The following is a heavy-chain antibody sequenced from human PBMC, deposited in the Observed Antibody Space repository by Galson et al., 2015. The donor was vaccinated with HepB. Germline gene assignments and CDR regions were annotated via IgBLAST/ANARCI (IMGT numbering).Heavy chain of an antibody. D-gene: IGHD2-2*01. CDR2: ISDYNGDT. V-gene: IGHV1-18*01. J-gene: IGHJ4*02. CDR3: ARGRTTVWSFDF. CDR1: GYTFAYG. Sequence: SVKVSCKASGYTFAYGMTWVRQAPGQGLEGMGWISDYNGDTQYAEKFQGRVTMTTDTSINTAYMELRSLTSDDTAVYCCARGRTTVWSFDFWGQGTLVTVSS.